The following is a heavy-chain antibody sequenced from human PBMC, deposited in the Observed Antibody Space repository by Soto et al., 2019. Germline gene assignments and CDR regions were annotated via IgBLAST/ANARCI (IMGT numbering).Heavy chain of an antibody. D-gene: IGHD3-10*01. CDR3: ARDYGSGSHYYYYGMDV. J-gene: IGHJ6*02. CDR2: ISYDGSNK. V-gene: IGHV3-30-3*01. CDR1: GFTSSSYA. Sequence: GGSLRLSCAASGFTSSSYAMHWVRQAPGKGLEWVAVISYDGSNKYYADSVKGRFTISRDNSKNTLYLQINSLRAEDTAVYYCARDYGSGSHYYYYGMDVWGQGTTVTVSS.